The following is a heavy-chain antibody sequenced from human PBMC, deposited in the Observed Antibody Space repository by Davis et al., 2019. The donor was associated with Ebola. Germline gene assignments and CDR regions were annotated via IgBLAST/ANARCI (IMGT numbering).Heavy chain of an antibody. Sequence: ASVKVSCKASGGTFSSYAISWVRQAPGQGLEWMGIINPSGGSTSYAQKFQGRVTMTRDTSTSTVYMELSSLRSEDTAVYYCARTFSVDTAIIDYWGQGALVTVSS. CDR3: ARTFSVDTAIIDY. CDR1: GGTFSSYA. J-gene: IGHJ4*02. V-gene: IGHV1-46*01. CDR2: INPSGGST. D-gene: IGHD5-18*01.